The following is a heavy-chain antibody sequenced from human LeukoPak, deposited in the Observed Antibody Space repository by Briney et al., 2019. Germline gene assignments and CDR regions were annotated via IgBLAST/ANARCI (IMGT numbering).Heavy chain of an antibody. Sequence: ASVKVSCKASGFTFTSSAVQWVRQARGQRLEWIGWIVVGSGNTNYAQKFQERVTMTRNTSISTAYMELSSLRSEDTAVYYCARELQNYYYYMDVWGKGTTVTVSS. CDR1: GFTFTSSA. CDR2: IVVGSGNT. J-gene: IGHJ6*03. V-gene: IGHV1-58*01. CDR3: ARELQNYYYYMDV.